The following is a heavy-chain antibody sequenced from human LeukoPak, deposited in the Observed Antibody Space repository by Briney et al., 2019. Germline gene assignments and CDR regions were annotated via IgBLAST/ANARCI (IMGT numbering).Heavy chain of an antibody. Sequence: GESLKISCKGSGYTFTTYWIGWVRQMPGKGLEWMGIIYPGDSDTRYSPSFQGQVTISADKSISTAYLQWSSLKASDTAMYYCARERIAAAVYYFDYWGQGTLVTVSS. D-gene: IGHD6-13*01. CDR2: IYPGDSDT. V-gene: IGHV5-51*01. CDR1: GYTFTTYW. J-gene: IGHJ4*02. CDR3: ARERIAAAVYYFDY.